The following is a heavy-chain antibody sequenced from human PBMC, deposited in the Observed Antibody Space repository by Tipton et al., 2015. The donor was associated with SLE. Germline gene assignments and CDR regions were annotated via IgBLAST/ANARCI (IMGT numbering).Heavy chain of an antibody. Sequence: SLRLSCAASAFTFSSYGMHWVRQAPGKGLEWVAFIRYDGSNKHSADSVKGRFTISRDNSKNTLYLQMNSLRAEDTAVYYCAKAGLEGSEWAQLKLDSWGQGTLVTVSS. CDR2: IRYDGSNK. V-gene: IGHV3-30*02. J-gene: IGHJ4*02. D-gene: IGHD1-1*01. CDR1: AFTFSSYG. CDR3: AKAGLEGSEWAQLKLDS.